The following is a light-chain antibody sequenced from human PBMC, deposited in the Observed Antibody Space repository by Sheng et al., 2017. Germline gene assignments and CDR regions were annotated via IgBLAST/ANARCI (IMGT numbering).Light chain of an antibody. Sequence: IQLTQSPSSLSASVGDRVTITCRASQSVDKFFAWYQQTPGKAPKLLIYAASTLQSGVPSRFSGSGSGTDFTLTISSLQPEDFATYYCQQLNSYPLTFGGGTKVEIK. J-gene: IGKJ4*01. CDR1: QSVDKF. CDR2: AAS. V-gene: IGKV1-9*01. CDR3: QQLNSYPLT.